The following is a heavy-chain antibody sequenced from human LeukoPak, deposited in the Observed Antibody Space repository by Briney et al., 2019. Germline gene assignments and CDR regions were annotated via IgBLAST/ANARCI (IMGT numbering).Heavy chain of an antibody. Sequence: PGGSLRLSCAASGFTFSSYSMNWVRQAPGKGLEWVSSISSSSSHIYYADSVKGRFTIPRDNAKNSLYLQMNSLSAEATAVYYCARVTIAAAGSPGYWGQGTPVTVSS. CDR2: ISSSSSHI. D-gene: IGHD6-13*01. CDR1: GFTFSSYS. J-gene: IGHJ4*02. V-gene: IGHV3-21*01. CDR3: ARVTIAAAGSPGY.